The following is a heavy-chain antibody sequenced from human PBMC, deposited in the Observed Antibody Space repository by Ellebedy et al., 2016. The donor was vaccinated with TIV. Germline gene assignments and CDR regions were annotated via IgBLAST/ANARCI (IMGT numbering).Heavy chain of an antibody. D-gene: IGHD6-13*01. V-gene: IGHV1-69*13. CDR2: TIPIFGTA. CDR3: ARDLFGSSWYNYYYYYGMDV. CDR1: GGTFSSYA. J-gene: IGHJ6*02. Sequence: SVKVSCXASGGTFSSYAISWVRQAPGQGLEWMGGTIPIFGTANYAQKFQGRVTITADESTSTAYMELSSLRSEDTAVYYCARDLFGSSWYNYYYYYGMDVWGQGTTVTVSS.